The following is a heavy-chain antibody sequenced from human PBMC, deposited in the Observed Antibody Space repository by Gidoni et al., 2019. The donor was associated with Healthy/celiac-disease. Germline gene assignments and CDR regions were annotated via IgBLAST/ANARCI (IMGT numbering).Heavy chain of an antibody. CDR1: GYTFTSYY. D-gene: IGHD2-2*02. CDR2: INPSGGST. J-gene: IGHJ6*02. Sequence: QVQLVQSGAEVKKPGASVKVSCKASGYTFTSYYMHWVRQAPGQGLEWMGLINPSGGSTSYAQKFQGRVTMTRDTSTSTVYMELSSLRSEDTAVYYCARDKVVLYSYCSSTSCYTGTGRGESDGNYYYYGMDVWGQGTTVTVSS. CDR3: ARDKVVLYSYCSSTSCYTGTGRGESDGNYYYYGMDV. V-gene: IGHV1-46*01.